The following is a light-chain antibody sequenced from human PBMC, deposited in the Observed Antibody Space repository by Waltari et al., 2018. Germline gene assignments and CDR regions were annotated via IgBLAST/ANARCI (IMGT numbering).Light chain of an antibody. Sequence: MTQSPSTLSASVGDRVTIICRSSQSIRGWLDWYQQKPGKAPKLLIYQASTLQGGVPSRFSVSGSGTEFTLIISSLQPDDFATYYCQQYYSYPYTFGQGTKLEFK. V-gene: IGKV1-5*02. J-gene: IGKJ2*01. CDR2: QAS. CDR1: QSIRGW. CDR3: QQYYSYPYT.